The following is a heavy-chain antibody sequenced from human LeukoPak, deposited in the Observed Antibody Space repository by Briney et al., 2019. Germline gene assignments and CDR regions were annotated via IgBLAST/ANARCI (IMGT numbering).Heavy chain of an antibody. J-gene: IGHJ4*02. V-gene: IGHV1-18*01. CDR1: GYTFTSYG. D-gene: IGHD6-19*01. Sequence: ASVKVSCKASGYTFTSYGINWVRQAPGQGLEWMGWISAYNGDTNYAQKLQGRVTMTTDTSTSTAYMELRSLRSDDTAVYYCARSQWLVYTNYFDYWGQGTLVTVSS. CDR2: ISAYNGDT. CDR3: ARSQWLVYTNYFDY.